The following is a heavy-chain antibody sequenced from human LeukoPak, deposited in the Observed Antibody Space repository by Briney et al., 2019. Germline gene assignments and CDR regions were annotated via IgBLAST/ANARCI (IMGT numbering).Heavy chain of an antibody. CDR3: ANLIAAAGFYFDY. CDR1: GFTFSSYA. V-gene: IGHV3-23*01. CDR2: ISGSGGST. D-gene: IGHD6-13*01. Sequence: PGESLRLSCAASGFTFSSYAMSWVRQAPGKGLEWVSAISGSGGSTYYADSVKGRFTISRDNSKNTLYLQMNSLRAEDTAVYYCANLIAAAGFYFDYWGQGTLVTVSS. J-gene: IGHJ4*02.